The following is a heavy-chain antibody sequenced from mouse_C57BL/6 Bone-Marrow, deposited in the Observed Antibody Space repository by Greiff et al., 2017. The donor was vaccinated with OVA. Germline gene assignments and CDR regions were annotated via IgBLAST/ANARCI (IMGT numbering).Heavy chain of an antibody. CDR1: GFSFNTYA. V-gene: IGHV10-1*01. J-gene: IGHJ1*03. D-gene: IGHD4-1*01. CDR2: IRSKSNNYAT. CDR3: VTSANWDWYFDV. Sequence: EVKLLESGGGLVQPKGSLKLSCAASGFSFNTYAMNWVRQAPGKGLEWVARIRSKSNNYATYYADSVKDRFTISRDDSESMLYLQMNNLKTEDTAMYYCVTSANWDWYFDVWGTGTTVTVSS.